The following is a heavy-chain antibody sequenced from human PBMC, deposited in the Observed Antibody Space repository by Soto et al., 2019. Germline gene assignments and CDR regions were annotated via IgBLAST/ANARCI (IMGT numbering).Heavy chain of an antibody. CDR2: ISGYNGHT. D-gene: IGHD2-15*01. V-gene: IGHV1-18*04. CDR1: GYMFTSYG. J-gene: IGHJ6*02. Sequence: ASVKVSCKTSGYMFTSYGMSWVRQAPGQGLEWMGWISGYNGHTKFAQSFQGRVTMATDTSTSTAYMELRSLTADDSAVYYCARTEVVAAVVYYYYGMDVWGQGTSVTVSS. CDR3: ARTEVVAAVVYYYYGMDV.